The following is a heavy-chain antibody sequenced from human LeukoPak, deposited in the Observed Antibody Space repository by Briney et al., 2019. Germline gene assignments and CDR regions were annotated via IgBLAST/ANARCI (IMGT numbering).Heavy chain of an antibody. J-gene: IGHJ3*02. CDR3: VRVRDGYNDAYDI. Sequence: ASVTVSCKASGGTFSSYAISWVRQAPGQGLEWMGGIIPIFGTANYAQKFQGRVTITADESTSTAYMELSSLRSEDTAVYYCVRVRDGYNDAYDIWGQGTMVTVPS. V-gene: IGHV1-69*13. D-gene: IGHD5-24*01. CDR2: IIPIFGTA. CDR1: GGTFSSYA.